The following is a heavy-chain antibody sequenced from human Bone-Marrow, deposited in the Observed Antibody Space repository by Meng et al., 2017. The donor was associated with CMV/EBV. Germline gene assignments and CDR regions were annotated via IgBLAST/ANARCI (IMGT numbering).Heavy chain of an antibody. CDR2: IYRGANSI. D-gene: IGHD3-16*01. CDR1: GFTFSTSV. J-gene: IGHJ3*01. Sequence: GESLKISCVASGFTFSTSVLSWVRQAPGRGLEWVSTIYRGANSIVYAESVRGRFTISRDNSKNTLYLQMDSLRVEDTAVYYCAKAPRDAGSLGAFDFWGQGTMVTVSS. CDR3: AKAPRDAGSLGAFDF. V-gene: IGHV3-23*05.